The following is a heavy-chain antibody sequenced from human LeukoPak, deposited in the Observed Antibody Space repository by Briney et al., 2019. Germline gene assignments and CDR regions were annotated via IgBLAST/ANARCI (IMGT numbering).Heavy chain of an antibody. CDR1: GGSISNLNYY. CDR2: IYASGST. V-gene: IGHV4-61*02. CDR3: ARPSTYYYDSSGHGAFDI. J-gene: IGHJ3*02. Sequence: SETLSLTCTVSGGSISNLNYYWSWIRQPAVKGLEWIGRIYASGSTNYNPSLKSRVTISADTSKNQFSLKLSSVTAADTAVYSCARPSTYYYDSSGHGAFDIWGQGTMVTVSS. D-gene: IGHD3-22*01.